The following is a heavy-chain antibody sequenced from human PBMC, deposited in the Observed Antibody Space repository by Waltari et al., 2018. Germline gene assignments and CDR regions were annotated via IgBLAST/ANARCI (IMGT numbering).Heavy chain of an antibody. CDR2: ISYNARNI. D-gene: IGHD3-22*01. V-gene: IGHV3-30*04. Sequence: QVKLVESGGGVVQPGGSLRLSCEASEFTFSSYAMHWVRQAPGKGLEWVAVISYNARNIYDVDSVKGRFTISRDNSKKTLYLQMNSLRAEDTAVYYCARDYCDRTNCHGMDVWGQGTTVTVSS. J-gene: IGHJ6*02. CDR3: ARDYCDRTNCHGMDV. CDR1: EFTFSSYA.